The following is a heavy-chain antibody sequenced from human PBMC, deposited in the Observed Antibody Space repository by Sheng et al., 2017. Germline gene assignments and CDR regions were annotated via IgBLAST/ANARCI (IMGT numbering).Heavy chain of an antibody. V-gene: IGHV3-30*02. D-gene: IGHD5-12*01. CDR3: AKDWPYSGYGPPDY. J-gene: IGHJ4*02. Sequence: QVQLVESGGGVVQPGGSLRLSCAASGFTFSSYGMHWVRQAPGKGLEWVAFIRYDGSNKYYADSVKGRFTISRDNSKNTLYLQMNSLRAEDTAVYYCAKDWPYSGYGPPDYWGQGTLVTVSS. CDR1: GFTFSSYG. CDR2: IRYDGSNK.